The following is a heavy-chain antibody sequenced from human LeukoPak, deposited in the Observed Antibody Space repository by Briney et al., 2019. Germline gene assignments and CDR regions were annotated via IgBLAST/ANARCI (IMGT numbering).Heavy chain of an antibody. Sequence: PGGSLRLSCAASGFTFSSYWMHWVRQAPGEGLGWVSRINSDGSSTSYADSVKGRFTISRDNAKNTLYLQMNSLRAEDTAVYYCARDDGERLRFLEWLRPDYYYHYGMDVWGQGTTVTVSS. CDR1: GFTFSSYW. J-gene: IGHJ6*02. D-gene: IGHD3-3*01. CDR3: ARDDGERLRFLEWLRPDYYYHYGMDV. CDR2: INSDGSST. V-gene: IGHV3-74*01.